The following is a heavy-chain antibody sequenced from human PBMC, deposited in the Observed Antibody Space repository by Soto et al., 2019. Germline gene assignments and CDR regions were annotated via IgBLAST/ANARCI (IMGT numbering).Heavy chain of an antibody. CDR1: GGSISTGGYY. Sequence: QVQLQESGPGLVKPSQTLSLTCTVSGGSISTGGYYWTWIRQHPGKGLEWIGYIYYRGSTYYNPSLKSRVTISVATTNHQFSLKLSSVTAADTAGYYCARGLSVTLFDNWCQGTLVTVSS. V-gene: IGHV4-31*03. J-gene: IGHJ4*02. CDR3: ARGLSVTLFDN. CDR2: IYYRGST. D-gene: IGHD4-17*01.